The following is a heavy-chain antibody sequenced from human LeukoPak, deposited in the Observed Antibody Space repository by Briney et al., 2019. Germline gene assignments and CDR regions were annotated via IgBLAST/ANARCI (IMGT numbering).Heavy chain of an antibody. V-gene: IGHV4-59*08. CDR2: IYYSGST. J-gene: IGHJ4*02. CDR3: ARLGSGWYSIFDY. CDR1: GGSISSYY. Sequence: PSETLSLTCTVSGGSISSYYWSWLRQPPGQGLEWIGYIYYSGSTNYNPSLKSRVTISVDTSKNQFSLKLSSVTAADTAVYYCARLGSGWYSIFDYWGQGTLVTVSS. D-gene: IGHD6-19*01.